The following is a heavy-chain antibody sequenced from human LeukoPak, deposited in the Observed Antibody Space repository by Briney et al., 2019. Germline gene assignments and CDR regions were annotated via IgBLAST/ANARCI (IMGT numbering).Heavy chain of an antibody. Sequence: GESLKISCKGSGYRFTSCWIGWVRQMPGKGLEWMGLIYPGDSDTRYNPSFQGQVTISADKSISLAYLQWSGLKASDTAMYYCARHRTSPSGDDAFDIWDQGTMVTVSS. D-gene: IGHD3-10*01. J-gene: IGHJ3*02. V-gene: IGHV5-51*01. CDR1: GYRFTSCW. CDR2: IYPGDSDT. CDR3: ARHRTSPSGDDAFDI.